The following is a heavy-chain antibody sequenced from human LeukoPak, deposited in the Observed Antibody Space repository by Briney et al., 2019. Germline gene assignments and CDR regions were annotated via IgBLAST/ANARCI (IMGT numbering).Heavy chain of an antibody. V-gene: IGHV3-7*01. CDR1: GFTFSSYW. Sequence: GGSLRLSCAASGFTFSSYWMSWVRQAPGKGLEWVANIKQDGSEKYYVDSVKGRFTISRDNAKNSLYLQMNSLRAEDTAVYYCARDSVGATNPFDYWGQGTLVTVSS. CDR3: ARDSVGATNPFDY. J-gene: IGHJ4*02. CDR2: IKQDGSEK. D-gene: IGHD1-26*01.